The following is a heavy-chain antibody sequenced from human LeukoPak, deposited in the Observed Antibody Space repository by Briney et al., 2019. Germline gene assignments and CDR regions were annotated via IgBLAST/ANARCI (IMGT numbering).Heavy chain of an antibody. D-gene: IGHD3-10*01. CDR3: ARDSRYYGSGSYGEVVDY. V-gene: IGHV1-46*01. Sequence: ASVKVSCKASGYTFTSYYIHWVRQAPGQGLEWMGIIYPGGGSTSYAQKFQGRVTMTRDMSTSTVYMELSSLRSDDTAVYYCARDSRYYGSGSYGEVVDYWGQGTLVTVSS. J-gene: IGHJ4*02. CDR1: GYTFTSYY. CDR2: IYPGGGST.